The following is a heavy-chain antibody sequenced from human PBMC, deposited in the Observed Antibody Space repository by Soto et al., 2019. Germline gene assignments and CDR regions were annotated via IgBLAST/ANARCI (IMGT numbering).Heavy chain of an antibody. Sequence: PGGSLRLSCAASGFTFSSYAMSWVRQAPGKGLEWVAYIKSGASTIFYTDSVKGRFTISRDDVKNLLFLEMNNLSAEDTAVYYCVKEKSVMYSGYDAFDIWGHGTLVTVSS. J-gene: IGHJ3*02. CDR3: VKEKSVMYSGYDAFDI. CDR2: IKSGASTI. D-gene: IGHD5-12*01. V-gene: IGHV3-48*03. CDR1: GFTFSSYA.